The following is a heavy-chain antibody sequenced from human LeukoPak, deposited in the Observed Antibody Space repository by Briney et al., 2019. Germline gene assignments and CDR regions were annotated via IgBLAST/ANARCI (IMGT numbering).Heavy chain of an antibody. CDR2: IYYSGST. J-gene: IGHJ3*02. D-gene: IGHD4-17*01. Sequence: PSETLSLTCTVSGGSISSYYWSWIRQPPGKGLEWIGYIYYSGSTNYNPSLKSRVTISVDTSKNQFSLKLSSVTAADTAVYYCARADYGGNSGLAFDIWGQGTIVTVSS. CDR3: ARADYGGNSGLAFDI. V-gene: IGHV4-59*01. CDR1: GGSISSYY.